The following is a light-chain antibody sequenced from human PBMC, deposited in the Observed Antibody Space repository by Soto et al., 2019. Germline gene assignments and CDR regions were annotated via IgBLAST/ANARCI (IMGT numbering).Light chain of an antibody. CDR2: GTS. CDR3: QQYTNWPPIT. Sequence: ILLTQSPATLSVSPGERATLSCRGSQSVSSNLAWHQQRPGQAPRLLIYGTSTRATGVPARFSGSGSGTDFTLTISSLKSEDFAVYYCQQYTNWPPITFGQGTRLEIK. CDR1: QSVSSN. J-gene: IGKJ5*01. V-gene: IGKV3-15*01.